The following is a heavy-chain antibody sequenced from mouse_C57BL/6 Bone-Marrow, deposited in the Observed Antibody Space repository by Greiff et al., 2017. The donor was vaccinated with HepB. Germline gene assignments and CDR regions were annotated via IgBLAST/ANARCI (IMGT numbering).Heavy chain of an antibody. CDR2: SRNKANDYTT. Sequence: DVKLVESGGGLVQSGRSLRLSCATSGFTFSDFYMEWVRQAPGKGLEWIAASRNKANDYTTEYSASVKGRFIVSRDTSQSILYLQMNAMRAEDTAIYYCARDGYYWYFDVWGTGTTVTVSS. CDR3: ARDGYYWYFDV. V-gene: IGHV7-1*01. CDR1: GFTFSDFY. J-gene: IGHJ1*03.